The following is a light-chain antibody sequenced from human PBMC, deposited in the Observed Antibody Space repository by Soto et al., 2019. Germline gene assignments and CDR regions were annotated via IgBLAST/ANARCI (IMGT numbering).Light chain of an antibody. CDR3: QQYGGSPRT. V-gene: IGKV3-20*01. CDR2: GAS. CDR1: QSVSSN. J-gene: IGKJ1*01. Sequence: DIVMTQSPATLSVSPGERATLCCRASQSVSSNLAWYQQKRGQAPRLLIHGASNRATGIPDRVSGSGSGTDVTLTITRLEPEDGAVYYGQQYGGSPRTFGQGTKVDIK.